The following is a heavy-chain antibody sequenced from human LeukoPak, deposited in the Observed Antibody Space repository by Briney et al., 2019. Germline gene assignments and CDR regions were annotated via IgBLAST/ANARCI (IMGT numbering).Heavy chain of an antibody. D-gene: IGHD3-10*01. CDR2: INHSGST. Sequence: SETLSLTCAVYGGSFSGYYWSWIRQPPGKGLEWIGEINHSGSTNYNPSLKSRVTISVDTSKNQFSLKLSSVTAADTAVYYCARGGTMVRGVITNGDFDYWGQGTLVTVSS. J-gene: IGHJ4*02. CDR3: ARGGTMVRGVITNGDFDY. V-gene: IGHV4-34*01. CDR1: GGSFSGYY.